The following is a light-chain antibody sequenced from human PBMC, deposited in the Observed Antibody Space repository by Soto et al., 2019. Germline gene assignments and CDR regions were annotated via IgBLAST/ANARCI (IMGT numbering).Light chain of an antibody. Sequence: QSVLMQPPSVSAAPGQKVTISCSGSSXNIGGNSVSWYQQLPGTAPKLLIYDDNKRPSGIPDRFSGSKSGTSATLGITGFQTGDEADYYCGSWDSSLSAYVFGTGTKVTVL. CDR2: DDN. J-gene: IGLJ1*01. V-gene: IGLV1-51*01. CDR3: GSWDSSLSAYV. CDR1: SXNIGGNS.